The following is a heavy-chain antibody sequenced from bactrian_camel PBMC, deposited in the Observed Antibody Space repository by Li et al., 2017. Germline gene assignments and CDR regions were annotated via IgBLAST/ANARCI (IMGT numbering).Heavy chain of an antibody. J-gene: IGHJ4*01. CDR1: GYTGSPVY. V-gene: IGHV3S10*01. CDR2: IDIDGNT. Sequence: DVQLVESGGGSVKAGGSLRLSCAASGYTGSPVYMGWFRQAPGKEREGVAGIDIDGNTDYVDSVKGRFTISRDNGENAVRLRMSALSPRDTAVYFCAVDRPIRLVAPIITFRKIQNCGDTDDLYWGQGTEVTVS. D-gene: IGHD7*01. CDR3: AVDRPIRLVAPIITFRKIQNCGDTDDLY.